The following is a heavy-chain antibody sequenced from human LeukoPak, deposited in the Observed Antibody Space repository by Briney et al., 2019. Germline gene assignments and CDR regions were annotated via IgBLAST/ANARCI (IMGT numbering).Heavy chain of an antibody. V-gene: IGHV3-49*04. CDR1: GFTFSTYW. CDR2: IRSKAYGGTT. Sequence: QPGGSLRLSCAASGFTFSTYWMHWVRQAPGKGLEWVGFIRSKAYGGTTEYAASVKGRFTISRDDSKSIAYLQMNSLKTEDTAVYHCTRVLWFGELSNFHDYWGQGTLVTVSS. J-gene: IGHJ4*02. D-gene: IGHD3-10*01. CDR3: TRVLWFGELSNFHDY.